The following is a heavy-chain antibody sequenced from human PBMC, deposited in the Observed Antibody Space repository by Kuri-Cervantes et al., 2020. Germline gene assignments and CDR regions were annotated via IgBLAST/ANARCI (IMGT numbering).Heavy chain of an antibody. V-gene: IGHV1-69*05. CDR1: GGTFSSYA. J-gene: IGHJ3*02. Sequence: SVKVSCKASGGTFSSYAISWVRQAPGQGLEWMGGIIPIFGTANYAQKFQGRVTITTDESTSTAYMELSSLRSEDTAVYYCARSWSSGWRGANDAFDIWGQGTMVTVSS. CDR3: ARSWSSGWRGANDAFDI. CDR2: IIPIFGTA. D-gene: IGHD6-19*01.